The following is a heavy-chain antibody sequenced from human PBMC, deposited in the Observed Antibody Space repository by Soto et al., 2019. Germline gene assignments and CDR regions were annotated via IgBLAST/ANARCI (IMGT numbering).Heavy chain of an antibody. CDR1: GFTFSSYA. V-gene: IGHV3-23*01. CDR2: ISGSGGST. J-gene: IGHJ3*02. Sequence: EVQLLESGGGLVQPGGSLRLSCAASGFTFSSYAMSWVRQAPGKGLEWVSAISGSGGSTYYADSVKGRFTISRDHSKNTLYLQMNSLRAEDTAVYYCAKPLPRKYGRVVDAFDIWGQGTMVTVSS. CDR3: AKPLPRKYGRVVDAFDI. D-gene: IGHD1-26*01.